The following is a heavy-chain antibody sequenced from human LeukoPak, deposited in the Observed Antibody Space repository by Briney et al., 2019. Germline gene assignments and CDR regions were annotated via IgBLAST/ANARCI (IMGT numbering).Heavy chain of an antibody. J-gene: IGHJ6*03. CDR1: GGSISSSRYY. CDR2: MYYSGST. Sequence: SETLSLTCTVSGGSISSSRYYGGWIRQPPGKGLEWIGSMYYSGSTYYNPSLKSRVTISVDTSKNQFSLKLSSVTAADTAVYYCARNIAVAGRGDYMDVWGKGTTVTIS. D-gene: IGHD6-19*01. V-gene: IGHV4-39*01. CDR3: ARNIAVAGRGDYMDV.